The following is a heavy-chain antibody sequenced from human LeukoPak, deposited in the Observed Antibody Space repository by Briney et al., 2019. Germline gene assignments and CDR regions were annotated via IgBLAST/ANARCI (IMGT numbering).Heavy chain of an antibody. Sequence: GGSLRLSCAASGFTFSTYWMHWVRQAPGKGLVWVSRINSDGSITNYADSVKGRFTFSRDNAKSTPYLQMNSLRAEDTAVYYCARGLYGGSVNWFDPWGQGTLVTVSS. CDR1: GFTFSTYW. V-gene: IGHV3-74*01. CDR2: INSDGSIT. CDR3: ARGLYGGSVNWFDP. J-gene: IGHJ5*02. D-gene: IGHD1-26*01.